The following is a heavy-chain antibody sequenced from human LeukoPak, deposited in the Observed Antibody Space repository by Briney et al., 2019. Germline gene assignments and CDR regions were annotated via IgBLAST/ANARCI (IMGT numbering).Heavy chain of an antibody. Sequence: SETLSLTCTVSADSMNNYYWTWIRQPAGKGLEWIGYIYYSGSTNYNPSLKSRVTISVDTSKNQFSLKLSSVTAADTAVYYCARAASGWYFDYWGQGTLVTVSS. V-gene: IGHV4-59*01. CDR3: ARAASGWYFDY. J-gene: IGHJ4*02. D-gene: IGHD6-19*01. CDR2: IYYSGST. CDR1: ADSMNNYY.